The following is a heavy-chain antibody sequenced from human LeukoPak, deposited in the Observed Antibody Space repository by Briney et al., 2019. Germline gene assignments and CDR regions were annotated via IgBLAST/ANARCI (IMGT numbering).Heavy chain of an antibody. CDR2: IYHSGST. J-gene: IGHJ4*02. V-gene: IGHV4-38-2*02. CDR1: GGSISSYY. CDR3: ARAGGSGSYCDY. Sequence: SETLSLTCTVSGGSISSYYWGWIRQPPGKGLEGIGSIYHSGSTYYNPSLKSRVTISVDTSKDQFSLKLSSVTAADTAVYYCARAGGSGSYCDYWGQGTLVTVSS. D-gene: IGHD1-26*01.